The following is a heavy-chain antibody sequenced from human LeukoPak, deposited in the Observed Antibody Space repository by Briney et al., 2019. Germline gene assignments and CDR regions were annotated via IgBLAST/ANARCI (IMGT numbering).Heavy chain of an antibody. J-gene: IGHJ3*02. CDR1: GFTFDDYG. CDR2: INWNGGST. V-gene: IGHV3-20*04. Sequence: PGGSLRLSCAASGFTFDDYGMSWVRQTPGKGLEWCSGINWNGGSTVYADSVKGRFTISRDNAKNSLYLQMNSLRAEDTAFYYCARARITILGVVIRDAFDIWGQGTMVTVSS. CDR3: ARARITILGVVIRDAFDI. D-gene: IGHD3-3*01.